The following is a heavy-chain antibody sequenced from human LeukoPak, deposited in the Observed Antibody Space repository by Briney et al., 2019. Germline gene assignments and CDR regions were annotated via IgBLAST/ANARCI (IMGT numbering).Heavy chain of an antibody. CDR1: GFTFSSYS. CDR2: ISSSSTI. Sequence: GGSLRLSCAASGFTFSSYSMNWVRQAPGKGLEWVSYISSSSTIYYADSVKGRFTISRDNSKNTLYLQMNSLRAEDTAVYYCARDLRAYSSGWYGRFDYWGQGTLVTVSS. CDR3: ARDLRAYSSGWYGRFDY. V-gene: IGHV3-48*01. J-gene: IGHJ4*02. D-gene: IGHD6-19*01.